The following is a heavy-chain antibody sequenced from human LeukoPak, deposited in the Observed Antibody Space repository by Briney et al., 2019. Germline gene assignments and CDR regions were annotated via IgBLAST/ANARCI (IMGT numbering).Heavy chain of an antibody. Sequence: PSETLSLTCTVSDYSITNGYYWGWIRQPPGKGLEWIGYIYYSGSTNYNPSLKSRVTISVDTSKNQFSLKLSSVTAADTAVYYCARGPVLLWFGELSRRSNNWFDPWGQGTLVTVSS. D-gene: IGHD3-10*01. J-gene: IGHJ5*02. CDR1: DYSITNGYY. V-gene: IGHV4-38-2*02. CDR2: IYYSGST. CDR3: ARGPVLLWFGELSRRSNNWFDP.